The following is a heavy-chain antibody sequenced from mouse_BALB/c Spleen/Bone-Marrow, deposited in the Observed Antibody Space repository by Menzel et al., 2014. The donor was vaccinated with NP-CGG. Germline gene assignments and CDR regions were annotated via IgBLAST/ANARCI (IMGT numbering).Heavy chain of an antibody. J-gene: IGHJ3*01. Sequence: DLVKPGASVKLSCKASGYTFTSYWINWIKQRPGQGLEWIGRIAPGSGSTYYNETLKGKATLTVDTSSSTAYIQLSSLSSEDSAVYFCARGDDYDPFAYWGQGTLVTVSA. D-gene: IGHD2-4*01. V-gene: IGHV1S41*01. CDR3: ARGDDYDPFAY. CDR1: GYTFTSYW. CDR2: IAPGSGST.